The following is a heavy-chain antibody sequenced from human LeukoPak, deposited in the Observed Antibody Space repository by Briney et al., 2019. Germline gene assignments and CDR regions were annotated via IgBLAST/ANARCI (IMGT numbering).Heavy chain of an antibody. V-gene: IGHV1-18*01. CDR1: GYTFTSFG. D-gene: IGHD1-1*01. Sequence: ASVKVSCKASGYTFTSFGISWVRQAPGQGLEWMGWISAYNGNTNYAQKLQGRVTMTTDTSTSTAYMELRSLRSDDTAVYYCARFERTQRLNWFDPWGQGTLVTVSS. J-gene: IGHJ5*02. CDR3: ARFERTQRLNWFDP. CDR2: ISAYNGNT.